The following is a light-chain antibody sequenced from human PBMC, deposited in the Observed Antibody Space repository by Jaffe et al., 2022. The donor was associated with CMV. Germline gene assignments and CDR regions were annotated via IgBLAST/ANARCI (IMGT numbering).Light chain of an antibody. J-gene: IGKJ1*01. CDR1: QDISNY. CDR3: LQDNSFPWT. CDR2: AAS. V-gene: IGKV1-17*03. Sequence: DIQMTQSPSAMSASVGDRVTITCRASQDISNYLAWFQQKPGGVPKRLIYAASSLQSGVPSRFSGSGSGTEFTLTISSLQPEDFATYYCLQDNSFPWTFGQGTKVEIK.